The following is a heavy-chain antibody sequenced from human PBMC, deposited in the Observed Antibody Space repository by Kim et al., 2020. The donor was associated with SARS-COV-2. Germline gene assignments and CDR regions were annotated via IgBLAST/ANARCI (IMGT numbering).Heavy chain of an antibody. Sequence: ASVKVSCKASGYTFTSYAMNWVRQAPGQGLEWMGWINTNTGNPTYAQGFTGRFVFSLDTSVSTAYLQISSLKAEDTAVYYCARVRRGVPKGWGNYYYYGMDVWGQGTTVTVSS. CDR1: GYTFTSYA. V-gene: IGHV7-4-1*02. CDR2: INTNTGNP. CDR3: ARVRRGVPKGWGNYYYYGMDV. J-gene: IGHJ6*02. D-gene: IGHD7-27*01.